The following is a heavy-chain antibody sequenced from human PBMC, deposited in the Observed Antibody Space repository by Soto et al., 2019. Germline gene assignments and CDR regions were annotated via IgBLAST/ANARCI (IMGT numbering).Heavy chain of an antibody. V-gene: IGHV4-39*01. CDR1: GGSISSSSYY. Sequence: PSETLSLTCTVSGGSISSSSYYWGWIRQHPGKGLEWIGSIYYSGSTYYNPSLKSRVTISVDTSKNQFSLKLSSVTAADTAVFYCVSFFLWELGEGDAFDIWGQGTMVTVSS. CDR2: IYYSGST. J-gene: IGHJ3*02. CDR3: VSFFLWELGEGDAFDI. D-gene: IGHD1-26*01.